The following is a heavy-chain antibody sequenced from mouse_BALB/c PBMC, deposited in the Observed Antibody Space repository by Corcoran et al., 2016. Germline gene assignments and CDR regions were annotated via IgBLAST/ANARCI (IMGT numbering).Heavy chain of an antibody. CDR3: ARFRDYDDGGFAY. Sequence: LVKTGASVKISCKASGYSFTGYYMHWVKQSHGKSLEWIGYISCYNGATSYNQKFKGKATFTVDTSSSTAYMQFNSLTSEDSAVYYCARFRDYDDGGFAYWGQGTLVTVSA. CDR1: GYSFTGYY. V-gene: IGHV1S34*01. CDR2: ISCYNGAT. D-gene: IGHD2-4*01. J-gene: IGHJ3*01.